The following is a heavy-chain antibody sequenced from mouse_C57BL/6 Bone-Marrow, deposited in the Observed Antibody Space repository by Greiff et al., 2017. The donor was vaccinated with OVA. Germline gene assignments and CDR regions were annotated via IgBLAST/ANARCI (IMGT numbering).Heavy chain of an antibody. CDR1: GFPLKADY. V-gene: IGHV14-4*01. CDR2: IDPEHGDT. J-gene: IGHJ2*01. Sequence: VPLPQSGAALFSPGSSVHLSFTASGFPLKADYLHWFTARPDHGLSLIGLIDPEHGDTEYASKFQGKSTITADTSSKTVYLHLSSLTSEDTAVYYCTTYRYWGQGTTLTVSS. CDR3: TTYRY.